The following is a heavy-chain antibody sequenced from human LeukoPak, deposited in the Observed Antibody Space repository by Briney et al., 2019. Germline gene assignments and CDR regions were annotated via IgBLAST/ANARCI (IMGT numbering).Heavy chain of an antibody. Sequence: SETLSLTCTVSGGSISSYYWSWIRQPPGQGLEWIGYIYSSGSTNYNPSLRRRVTISVDTSKNQFSLKLSSVTAADTAVYYCARDLDSYGTNDYSGQGTLVTVSS. CDR1: GGSISSYY. D-gene: IGHD5-18*01. J-gene: IGHJ4*02. V-gene: IGHV4-59*01. CDR3: ARDLDSYGTNDY. CDR2: IYSSGST.